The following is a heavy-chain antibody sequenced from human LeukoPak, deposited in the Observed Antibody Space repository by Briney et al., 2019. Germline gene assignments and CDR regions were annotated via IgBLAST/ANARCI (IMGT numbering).Heavy chain of an antibody. CDR3: AKVFSSGWYYFDY. V-gene: IGHV3-23*01. Sequence: HPGGSLRLSCAASGFTFSSYAMSWVRQAPGKGLEWVLAISGSGGSTYYADSVKGRFTISRDNSKNTLYLQMNSLRAEDTAVYYCAKVFSSGWYYFDYWGQGTLVTVSS. J-gene: IGHJ4*02. CDR1: GFTFSSYA. D-gene: IGHD6-19*01. CDR2: ISGSGGST.